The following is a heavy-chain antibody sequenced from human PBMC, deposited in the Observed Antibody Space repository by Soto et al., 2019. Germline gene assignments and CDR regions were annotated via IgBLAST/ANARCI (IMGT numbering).Heavy chain of an antibody. CDR2: TYYRSKWYN. CDR1: GDSVSSNSAA. CDR3: ARDILLWFGELLSPTPAPYYYYGMDV. J-gene: IGHJ6*02. Sequence: SQTLSLTSAISGDSVSSNSAASNWIRQSPSRGLEWLGRTYYRSKWYNDYVVSVKSRITINPDTSKNQFSLQLNSVTPEDTAVYYCARDILLWFGELLSPTPAPYYYYGMDVWGQGTTVTVSS. D-gene: IGHD3-10*01. V-gene: IGHV6-1*01.